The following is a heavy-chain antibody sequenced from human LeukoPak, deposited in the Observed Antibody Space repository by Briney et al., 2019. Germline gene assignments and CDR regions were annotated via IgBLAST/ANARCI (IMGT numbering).Heavy chain of an antibody. J-gene: IGHJ4*02. CDR2: MIQDGSAK. D-gene: IGHD3-22*01. V-gene: IGHV3-7*02. CDR3: ASVTSYYYNTSGDSYFDY. Sequence: HPGGSLRLSCVASGFTFSTYRMSWVRQAPGKGLVWVANMIQDGSAKNYVDSVKGRFTISRDNAKNSLYLQMISPRAEDTAVYYCASVTSYYYNTSGDSYFDYWGQGTLVTVSS. CDR1: GFTFSTYR.